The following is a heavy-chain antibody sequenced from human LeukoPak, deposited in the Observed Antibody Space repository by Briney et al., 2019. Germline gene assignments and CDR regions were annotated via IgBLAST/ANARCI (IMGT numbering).Heavy chain of an antibody. CDR3: ARDPLRFGELLGYFDY. CDR2: ISAYNGNT. Sequence: ASVKVSCKASGYTFTSYYMHWVRQAPGQGLEWMAWISAYNGNTKYAQKFQGRVTMTTDTSTSTAYMELRSLRSDDTAVYYCARDPLRFGELLGYFDYWGQGTLVTVSS. J-gene: IGHJ4*02. CDR1: GYTFTSYY. D-gene: IGHD3-10*01. V-gene: IGHV1-18*04.